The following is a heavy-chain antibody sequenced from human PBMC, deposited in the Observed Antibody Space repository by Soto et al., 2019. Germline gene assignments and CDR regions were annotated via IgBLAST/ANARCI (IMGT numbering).Heavy chain of an antibody. CDR2: ISANSGDT. Sequence: QVQLVQSGAEVKKPGASVKVSCKASGYTFSSYGISWVRQAPGQGLEWMGWISANSGDTNCAQHLQGRVTMTIDTSTSTASMELRSLRSDDTAVYYCAREYYYDILTGYPLNYAFDVWGQGTMVTVSS. V-gene: IGHV1-18*04. D-gene: IGHD3-9*01. J-gene: IGHJ3*01. CDR3: AREYYYDILTGYPLNYAFDV. CDR1: GYTFSSYG.